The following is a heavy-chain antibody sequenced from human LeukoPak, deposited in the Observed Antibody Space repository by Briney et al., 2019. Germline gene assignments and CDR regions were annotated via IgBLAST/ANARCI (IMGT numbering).Heavy chain of an antibody. J-gene: IGHJ4*02. Sequence: GGSLRLSCAASGFTFSSYAMSWVRQAPGKGLEWVSAISRSGGSTYYADSVKGRFTTSRDNSKNTLYLQMNSLRAADTAVYYCAKSYYSDSSVRPRHFDYWGQGTLVTVSS. CDR1: GFTFSSYA. D-gene: IGHD3-22*01. CDR3: AKSYYSDSSVRPRHFDY. V-gene: IGHV3-23*01. CDR2: ISRSGGST.